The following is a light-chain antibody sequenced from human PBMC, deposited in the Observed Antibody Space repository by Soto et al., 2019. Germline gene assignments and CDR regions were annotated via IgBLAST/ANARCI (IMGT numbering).Light chain of an antibody. CDR2: DVS. V-gene: IGLV2-11*01. Sequence: QSVLTQPRSVSGSPGQSVTISCTGTSSDVDNYNSVSWYQQHPGKAPKLMIYDVSKWPSGVPDRFSGSKSGNTASLTISGLQAEDEADYYCCSYAGSYTFGFGTGPKLTVL. CDR3: CSYAGSYTFG. CDR1: SSDVDNYNS. J-gene: IGLJ1*01.